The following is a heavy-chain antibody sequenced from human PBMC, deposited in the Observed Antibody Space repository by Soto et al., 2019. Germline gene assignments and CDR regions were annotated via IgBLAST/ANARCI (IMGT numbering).Heavy chain of an antibody. CDR3: AKRGGYSYGLGSDYHGMDV. CDR1: GFTFSSYA. Sequence: GGSLRLSCAASGFTFSSYAMSWVRQAPGKGLEWVSAISGSGGSTYYADSVKGRFTISRDNFKNTLYLQMNSLRAEDTAVYYCAKRGGYSYGLGSDYHGMDVWGQGTTVTVSS. D-gene: IGHD5-18*01. CDR2: ISGSGGST. V-gene: IGHV3-23*01. J-gene: IGHJ6*02.